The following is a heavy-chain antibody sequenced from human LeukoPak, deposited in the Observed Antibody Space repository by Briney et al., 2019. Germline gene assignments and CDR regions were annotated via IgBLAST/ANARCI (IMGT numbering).Heavy chain of an antibody. Sequence: PSETLSLTCTVSGGSISSYYWSWIRQPAGKGLEWIGRIYTSGTTNYNPSLKSRVTISVDRSKNQFSLKLSSVTAADTAVYYCARVRRPITMIVNDAFDIWGQGTMVTVSS. CDR1: GGSISSYY. CDR2: IYTSGTT. V-gene: IGHV4-4*07. J-gene: IGHJ3*02. CDR3: ARVRRPITMIVNDAFDI. D-gene: IGHD3-22*01.